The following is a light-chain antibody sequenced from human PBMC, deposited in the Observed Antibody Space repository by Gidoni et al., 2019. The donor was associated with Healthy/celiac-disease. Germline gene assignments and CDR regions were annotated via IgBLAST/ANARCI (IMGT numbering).Light chain of an antibody. CDR2: LGS. CDR1: HSLLHSNGYNY. J-gene: IGKJ5*01. V-gene: IGKV2-28*01. CDR3: MQALQTPIT. Sequence: DIVMTQSPLSLPVTPGEPASISCRSSHSLLHSNGYNYLDWYLQKPGQSPQLLIYLGSNRASGVPDRFSGSGSGTDFTLKSSRVEAEDVGVYYCMQALQTPITFGQGTRLEIK.